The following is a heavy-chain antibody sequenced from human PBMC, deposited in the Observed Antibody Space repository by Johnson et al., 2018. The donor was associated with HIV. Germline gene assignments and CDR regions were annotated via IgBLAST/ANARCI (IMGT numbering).Heavy chain of an antibody. J-gene: IGHJ3*02. CDR1: GFTFSGSA. CDR3: ARDSRGFGSWGCCAFDI. V-gene: IGHV3-73*01. Sequence: VHLVESGGGLVQPGGSLKLSCAASGFTFSGSAMHWVRQASGKGLEWVGRIRSKANSYATAYAASVKGRFTISRDNSKNTLYLQMNSLRAEDTALYYCARDSRGFGSWGCCAFDIWGQGTMVTVSS. CDR2: IRSKANSYAT. D-gene: IGHD1-26*01.